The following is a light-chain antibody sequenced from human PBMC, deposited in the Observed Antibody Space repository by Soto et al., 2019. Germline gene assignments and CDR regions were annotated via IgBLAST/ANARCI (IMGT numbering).Light chain of an antibody. CDR3: QQRSNWPLT. CDR2: DAA. CDR1: QSVSSY. V-gene: IGKV3-11*01. J-gene: IGKJ3*01. Sequence: EIVLTQSPATLSLSPGERATLSCRASQSVSSYFAWYQQKPGQAPRRLIYDAANRDNGIPARFSGSGSGTDFTRTISRLEPEDFAVYYCQQRSNWPLTFGPGTKVDI.